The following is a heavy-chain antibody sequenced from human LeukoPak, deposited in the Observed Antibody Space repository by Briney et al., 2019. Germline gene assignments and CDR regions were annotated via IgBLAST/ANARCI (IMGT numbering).Heavy chain of an antibody. V-gene: IGHV4-38-2*02. CDR1: GGSISSYY. Sequence: SETLSLTCTVSGGSISSYYWGWIRQPPGKGLEWIGSIYHSGSTYYNPSLKSRVTISVDTSKNQFSLKLSSVTAADTAVYYCARDHRGYCSSTSCSRPYYYYYMDVWGKGTTVTVSS. CDR3: ARDHRGYCSSTSCSRPYYYYYMDV. CDR2: IYHSGST. D-gene: IGHD2-2*01. J-gene: IGHJ6*03.